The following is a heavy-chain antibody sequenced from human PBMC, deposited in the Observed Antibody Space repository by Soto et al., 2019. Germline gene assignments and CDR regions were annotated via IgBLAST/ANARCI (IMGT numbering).Heavy chain of an antibody. Sequence: VQLVQSGAEVRKPGSSVKVSCKASGVTFSSYTISWVRQAPGQGLEGMGSIIPVLGVANYAPKFQGRLNILADESASTVYMDLSSLRSEYSAMYYASWLIYGASGVCDFWGQGTFITVSS. J-gene: IGHJ3*01. CDR2: IIPVLGVA. CDR1: GVTFSSYT. V-gene: IGHV1-69*02. CDR3: SWLIYGASGVCDF. D-gene: IGHD2-8*01.